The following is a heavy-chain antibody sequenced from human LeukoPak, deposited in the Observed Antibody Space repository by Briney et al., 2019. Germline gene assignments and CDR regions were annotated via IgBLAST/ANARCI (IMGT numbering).Heavy chain of an antibody. V-gene: IGHV3-30*18. CDR1: GFTFSSYG. Sequence: PGGSLRLSCAASGFTFSSYGMHWVRQAPGKGLEWVAVISYDGSNKYYADSVKGRFTISRDNSKNTLYLQMNSLRAEDTAVYYCAKRGYCSSTSCYENYYYYYGMDVWGQGTTVTVSS. D-gene: IGHD2-2*01. CDR2: ISYDGSNK. CDR3: AKRGYCSSTSCYENYYYYYGMDV. J-gene: IGHJ6*02.